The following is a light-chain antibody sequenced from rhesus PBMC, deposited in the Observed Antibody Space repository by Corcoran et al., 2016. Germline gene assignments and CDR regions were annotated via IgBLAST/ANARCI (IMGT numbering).Light chain of an antibody. CDR2: AAY. Sequence: DIQMSQSPSSLSASVGDKVTITCRASQGISNALAWYQQKPGKAPKLLIDAAYRLESGVPSRFSGSRSGTVFTLTISSLQPEDFATSYCQQGYSTPHSFGQGTKVEIK. V-gene: IGKV1-33*02. CDR1: QGISNA. CDR3: QQGYSTPHS. J-gene: IGKJ2*01.